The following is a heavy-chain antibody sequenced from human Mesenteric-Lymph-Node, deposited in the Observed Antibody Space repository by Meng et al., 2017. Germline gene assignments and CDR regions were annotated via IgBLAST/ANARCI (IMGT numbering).Heavy chain of an antibody. CDR3: ASITGTDAFDI. Sequence: ASVKVSCKASGYTFTGYYMHWVRQAPGQGREWMGWINPNSGGTNYAQKFQGRVTMTRDTSISTAYMELSRLRSDDTAVYYGASITGTDAFDIWGQGKMVNVSS. V-gene: IGHV1-2*02. D-gene: IGHD1-20*01. CDR2: INPNSGGT. J-gene: IGHJ3*02. CDR1: GYTFTGYY.